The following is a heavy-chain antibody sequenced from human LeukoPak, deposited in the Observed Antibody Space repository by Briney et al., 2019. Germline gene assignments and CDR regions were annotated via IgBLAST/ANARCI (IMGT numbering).Heavy chain of an antibody. D-gene: IGHD3-10*02. CDR3: ARLFGELLLPSDHFYYMDV. CDR1: GYTFTASG. Sequence: ASVKVSCKASGYTFTASGLCWVRQAPGQGLEWMGWINPYNDITDYAQTFQGRVTMTTDTSTSTAYMELRSLRSDDTAVYYCARLFGELLLPSDHFYYMDVWGKGTAVTVSS. J-gene: IGHJ6*03. V-gene: IGHV1-18*01. CDR2: INPYNDIT.